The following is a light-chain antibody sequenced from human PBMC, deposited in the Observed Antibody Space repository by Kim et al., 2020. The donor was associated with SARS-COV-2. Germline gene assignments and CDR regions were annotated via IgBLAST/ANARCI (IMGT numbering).Light chain of an antibody. CDR1: RSVSSSY. Sequence: SPGERATLSCRASRSVSSSYLAWYQQKPGQAPRLLIYGASSRATCIPDRFSGSGSGTDFTLTISRLEPEDFAVYYCQQYGSSPLTFGGGTKVDIK. J-gene: IGKJ4*01. CDR3: QQYGSSPLT. V-gene: IGKV3-20*01. CDR2: GAS.